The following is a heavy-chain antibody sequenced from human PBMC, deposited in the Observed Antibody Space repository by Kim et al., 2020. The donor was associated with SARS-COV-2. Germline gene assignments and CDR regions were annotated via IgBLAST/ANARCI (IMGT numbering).Heavy chain of an antibody. CDR2: IYYSGST. D-gene: IGHD3-10*01. V-gene: IGHV4-31*03. Sequence: SETLSLTCTVSGGSISSGGYYWSWIRQHPGKGLEWIGYIYYSGSTYYNPSLKSRVTISVDTSKNQFSLKLSSVTAADTAVYYCARGAYGPRAYFDYWGQGTLVTVSS. J-gene: IGHJ4*02. CDR1: GGSISSGGYY. CDR3: ARGAYGPRAYFDY.